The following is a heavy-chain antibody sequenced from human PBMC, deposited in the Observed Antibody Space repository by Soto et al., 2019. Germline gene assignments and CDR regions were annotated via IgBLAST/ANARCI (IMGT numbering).Heavy chain of an antibody. J-gene: IGHJ4*02. CDR2: ISAYNGNT. V-gene: IGHV1-18*01. D-gene: IGHD3-3*01. CDR1: GYTFTSYG. CDR3: ARVPNDFWSGYRQDFDY. Sequence: GASVKVSCKASGYTFTSYGISWVRQAPGQGFEWMGWISAYNGNTNYAQKLQGRVTMTTDASTSTAYMELRSLRSDDTAVYYCARVPNDFWSGYRQDFDYWGQGTLVTVSS.